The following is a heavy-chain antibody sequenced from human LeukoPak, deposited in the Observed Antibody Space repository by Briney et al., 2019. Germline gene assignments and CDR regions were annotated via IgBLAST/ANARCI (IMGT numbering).Heavy chain of an antibody. CDR2: IYYSGST. CDR3: ARITSGSYSLNWFDP. V-gene: IGHV4-59*01. Sequence: PSETLSLTCTVSGGSISSYYWSWIRQPPGKGLEWIGYIYYSGSTNYNPSLKSRVTISVDTSKNQFSLKLSSVTAADTAVYYCARITSGSYSLNWFDPWGQGTLVTVSS. D-gene: IGHD1-26*01. J-gene: IGHJ5*02. CDR1: GGSISSYY.